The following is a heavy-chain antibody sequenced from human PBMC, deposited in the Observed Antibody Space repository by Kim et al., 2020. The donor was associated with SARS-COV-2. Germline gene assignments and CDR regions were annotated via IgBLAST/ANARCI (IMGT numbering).Heavy chain of an antibody. D-gene: IGHD3-10*01. CDR3: ARQIVSANTVPPYYFALDV. CDR2: IYPLFGTS. Sequence: SVKVSCKTPGGTFSKYGISWVRLAPGQGLEWIGRIYPLFGTSKYAQKFQGRVTITADESTSTAYMALNSLRSEDAAVYYFARQIVSANTVPPYYFALDV. V-gene: IGHV1-69*13. J-gene: IGHJ6*01. CDR1: GGTFSKYG.